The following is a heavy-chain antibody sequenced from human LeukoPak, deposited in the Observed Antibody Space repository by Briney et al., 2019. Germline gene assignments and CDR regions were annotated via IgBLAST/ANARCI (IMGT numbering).Heavy chain of an antibody. J-gene: IGHJ4*02. CDR2: ISGSGGST. D-gene: IGHD2-8*01. V-gene: IGHV3-23*01. Sequence: HAGGSLRLSCAASGFTFSSYAMSWVRQAPGKGLEWVSAISGSGGSTYYADSVKGRFTISRDNSKNTLYLQMNSLRAEDTAVYYCAKGGDIVLIAVLVYYFDYWGQGTLVTVSS. CDR1: GFTFSSYA. CDR3: AKGGDIVLIAVLVYYFDY.